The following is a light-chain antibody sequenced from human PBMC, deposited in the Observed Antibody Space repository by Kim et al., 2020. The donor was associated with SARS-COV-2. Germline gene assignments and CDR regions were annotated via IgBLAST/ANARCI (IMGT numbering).Light chain of an antibody. CDR1: SSDVGSYNR. V-gene: IGLV2-18*02. Sequence: GHSVTFSCTGTSSDVGSYNRVSWYQQPPGTAPKLMIYEVSNRPSGVPDRFSGSKSGNTASLTISGLQAEDEADYYCSSYTSSSTLVFGGGTQLTVL. CDR2: EVS. CDR3: SSYTSSSTLV. J-gene: IGLJ2*01.